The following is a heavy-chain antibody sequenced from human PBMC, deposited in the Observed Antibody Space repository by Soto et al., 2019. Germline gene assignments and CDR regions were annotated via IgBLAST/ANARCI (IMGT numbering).Heavy chain of an antibody. CDR3: ARGDLRDAFDI. CDR2: IGTAGDT. V-gene: IGHV3-13*01. CDR1: GFTFSSYD. Sequence: GGSLRLSCAASGFTFSSYDMHWVRQATGKGLEWVSAIGTAGDTYYPGSVKGRFTISRENAKNSLYLQMNSLRAGDTAVYYCARGDLRDAFDIWGQGTMVTVSS. D-gene: IGHD2-21*01. J-gene: IGHJ3*02.